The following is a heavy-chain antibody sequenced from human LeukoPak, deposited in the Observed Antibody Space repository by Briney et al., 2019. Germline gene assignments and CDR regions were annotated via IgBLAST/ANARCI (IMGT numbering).Heavy chain of an antibody. CDR3: ARDYSSGDDAFDI. CDR2: ISSSSSTI. J-gene: IGHJ3*02. D-gene: IGHD3-22*01. CDR1: GFNFSSYS. Sequence: PGGSLRLSCAASGFNFSSYSMNWVRQAPGKGLEWVSYISSSSSTIYYADSVKGRLTITRDNAKNSLYLQMNSLRAEDTAVYYCARDYSSGDDAFDIWGQGTMVTVSS. V-gene: IGHV3-48*01.